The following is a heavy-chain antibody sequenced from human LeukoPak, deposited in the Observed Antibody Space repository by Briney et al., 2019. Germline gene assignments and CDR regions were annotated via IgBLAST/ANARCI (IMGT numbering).Heavy chain of an antibody. CDR3: ARARYCTSTSCYIDY. CDR1: GFTFSSYA. V-gene: IGHV3-23*01. CDR2: ISGSGSST. J-gene: IGHJ4*02. Sequence: GGSLRLSCAASGFTFSSYAMIWVRQAPGKGLEWVSGISGSGSSTYYADSVKGRFSISRDNSKNTLYLQMNSLRAEDSAVYYCARARYCTSTSCYIDYWGQGTLVTVSS. D-gene: IGHD2-2*02.